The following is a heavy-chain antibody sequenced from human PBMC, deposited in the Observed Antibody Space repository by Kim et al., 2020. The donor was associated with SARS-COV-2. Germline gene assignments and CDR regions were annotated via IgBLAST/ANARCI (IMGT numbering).Heavy chain of an antibody. V-gene: IGHV3-15*01. Sequence: GGSLRLSCAASGFTFSNAWMSWVRQAPGKGLEWVGRIKSKSDGGTTDYAAPVKGRFTIPSDDSKNTLYLQINRQKTEDTAGYYCTSPSNGSGCYYKVGFDYWGQGPRVTVSS. CDR3: TSPSNGSGCYYKVGFDY. CDR2: IKSKSDGGTT. D-gene: IGHD3-10*01. CDR1: GFTFSNAW. J-gene: IGHJ4*02.